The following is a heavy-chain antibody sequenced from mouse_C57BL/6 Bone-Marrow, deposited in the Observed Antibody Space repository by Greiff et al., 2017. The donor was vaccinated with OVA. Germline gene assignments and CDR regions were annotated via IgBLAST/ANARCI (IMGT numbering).Heavy chain of an antibody. V-gene: IGHV1-15*01. D-gene: IGHD1-1*01. Sequence: QVQLKQSGAELVRPGASVTLSCKASGYTFTDYEMHWVKQTPVHGLEWIGAIDPETGGTAYNQKFKGKAILTADKSSSTAYMELRSLTSEDSAVYYCTREELLPSDWYFDVWGTGTTVTVSS. CDR3: TREELLPSDWYFDV. J-gene: IGHJ1*03. CDR1: GYTFTDYE. CDR2: IDPETGGT.